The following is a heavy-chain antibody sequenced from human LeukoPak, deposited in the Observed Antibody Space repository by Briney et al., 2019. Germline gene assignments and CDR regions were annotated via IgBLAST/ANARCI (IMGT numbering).Heavy chain of an antibody. D-gene: IGHD5-18*01. CDR3: ARTPHTAMDY. CDR1: GFTFSSYS. CDR2: ISSSSSYI. Sequence: GGSLRLSCAASGFTFSSYSMNWVRQAPGKGLEWVSSISSSSSYIYYVDSVKGRFTISRDNAKNSLYLQMNSLRAEDTAVYYCARTPHTAMDYWGQGTLVTVSS. V-gene: IGHV3-21*01. J-gene: IGHJ4*02.